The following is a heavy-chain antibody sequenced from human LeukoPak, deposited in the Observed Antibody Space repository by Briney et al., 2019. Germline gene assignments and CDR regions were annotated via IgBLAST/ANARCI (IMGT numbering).Heavy chain of an antibody. CDR3: ARSSNSPSLPNDY. CDR1: GGSISTYY. CDR2: IYTSGST. V-gene: IGHV4-4*07. Sequence: PSETLSLTCTVSGGSISTYYWNWIRQPAGRGLEWIGRIYTSGSTNYSPSLKSRVTVSVDTSKNQFSLKLSSVTAADTAVYYCARSSNSPSLPNDYWGQGTLVTVSS. D-gene: IGHD6-6*01. J-gene: IGHJ4*02.